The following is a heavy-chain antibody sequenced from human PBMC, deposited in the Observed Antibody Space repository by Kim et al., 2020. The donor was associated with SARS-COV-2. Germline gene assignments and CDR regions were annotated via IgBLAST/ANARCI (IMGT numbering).Heavy chain of an antibody. V-gene: IGHV3-21*06. Sequence: GGSLRLSCEVSGFIFSDYGINWVRQAPGRGLEWVSFISGSSNYVFYADLVKGRFSTSRDDARNLVFLDMNSLRGEDTATYYCVRDGDQGRVAAGHVQYWGQGPQVIVS. J-gene: IGHJ1*01. CDR2: ISGSSNYV. CDR1: GFIFSDYG. CDR3: VRDGDQGRVAAGHVQY. D-gene: IGHD6-19*01.